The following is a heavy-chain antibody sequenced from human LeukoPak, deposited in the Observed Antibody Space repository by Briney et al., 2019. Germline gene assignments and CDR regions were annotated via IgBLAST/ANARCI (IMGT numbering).Heavy chain of an antibody. D-gene: IGHD3-9*01. CDR2: INAGNGNT. CDR3: ARGRYDILTGYGRYYYYMDV. V-gene: IGHV1-3*01. Sequence: GASVKVSCKASGYTFTSYAMHWVRQAPGQRLEWMGWINAGNGNTKYSQKFQGRVTITRDTSASTAYMELSSLRSEDTAVYYCARGRYDILTGYGRYYYYMDVWGKGTTVTVSS. CDR1: GYTFTSYA. J-gene: IGHJ6*03.